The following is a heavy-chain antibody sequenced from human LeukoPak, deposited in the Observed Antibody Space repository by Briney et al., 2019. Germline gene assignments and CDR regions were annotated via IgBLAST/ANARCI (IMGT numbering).Heavy chain of an antibody. CDR2: INHSGST. J-gene: IGHJ4*02. D-gene: IGHD6-13*01. V-gene: IGHV4-34*01. Sequence: PSETLSLTCAVYGGSFSGYYWSWIRQPPGKGLEWIGEINHSGSTNYNPSLKSRATISVDTSKNQFSLKLSSVTAADTAVYYCARGSTAAGTDYWGQGTLVTVSS. CDR3: ARGSTAAGTDY. CDR1: GGSFSGYY.